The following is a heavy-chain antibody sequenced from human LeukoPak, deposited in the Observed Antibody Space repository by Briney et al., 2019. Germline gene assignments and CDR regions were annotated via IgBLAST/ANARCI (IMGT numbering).Heavy chain of an antibody. CDR2: ISGSGGST. J-gene: IGHJ4*02. CDR1: GFTFSSYA. D-gene: IGHD3-10*01. CDR3: AKDLILWFGEFDY. Sequence: GGSLRLSCAASGFTFSSYAMSWVRQAPGKGLEWVSAISGSGGSTYYADSVKGRYTISRDNSKNTLYLQMNSLRAEDTAVYYCAKDLILWFGEFDYWGQGTLVTVSS. V-gene: IGHV3-23*01.